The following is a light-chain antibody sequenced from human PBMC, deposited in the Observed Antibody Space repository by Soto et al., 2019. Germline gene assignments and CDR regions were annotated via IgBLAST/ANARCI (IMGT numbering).Light chain of an antibody. CDR1: QDISNY. CDR3: QQYDSLPLT. CDR2: DAS. V-gene: IGKV1-33*01. J-gene: IGKJ4*01. Sequence: DIQMTQSPSSLSASVGDRVTITCQASQDISNYLNWYQQKPGKAPKFLIYDASNLETGVPSRFSGSGSGTDFTFTISSLQPEDVGTYYCQQYDSLPLTFGGGTKVEIK.